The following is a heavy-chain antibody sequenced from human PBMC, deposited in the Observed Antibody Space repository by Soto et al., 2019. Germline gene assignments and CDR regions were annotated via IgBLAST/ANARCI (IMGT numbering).Heavy chain of an antibody. CDR2: ISFDGNNI. CDR3: AKGCADDGNCLFFDY. D-gene: IGHD2-15*01. V-gene: IGHV3-30*04. Sequence: QVQLVESGGGVVQPGGSLRLSCAASGFTFSNSAMHWVRQAPGKGLEWVSYISFDGNNIYYPDSVRGRFTISRDNYKNTLSLQLNSLRAEDTAVYYCAKGCADDGNCLFFDYWGQGVLVSVSS. CDR1: GFTFSNSA. J-gene: IGHJ4*02.